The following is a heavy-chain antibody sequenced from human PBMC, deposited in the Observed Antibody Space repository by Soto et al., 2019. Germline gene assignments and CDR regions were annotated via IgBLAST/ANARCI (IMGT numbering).Heavy chain of an antibody. CDR3: VRRAQYFDGTGFNAFDI. CDR2: ISGSGGDNT. J-gene: IGHJ3*02. D-gene: IGHD3-22*01. V-gene: IGHV3-23*01. Sequence: LSLSCAASGFTFSSYAMSWVRQAPGKGLEWVSAISGSGGDNTHYADSVKGRFTITRDNSKNMLYLEMNSLTVEDTAVYYCVRRAQYFDGTGFNAFDIWGQGTRVTVSS. CDR1: GFTFSSYA.